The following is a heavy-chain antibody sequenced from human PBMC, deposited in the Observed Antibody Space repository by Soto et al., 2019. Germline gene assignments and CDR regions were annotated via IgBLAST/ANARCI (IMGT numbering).Heavy chain of an antibody. D-gene: IGHD5-18*01. CDR1: GFTFSSYN. CDR3: AREDSGYTYVFVY. Sequence: GGSLRLSCAASGFTFSSYNMNWVRQAPGKGLEWVSYISSSSSTIYYADSVKGRFTISRDNAKNLLYLQMNSMRDEDTAVYYCAREDSGYTYVFVYWGQGTLVTVSS. CDR2: ISSSSSTI. V-gene: IGHV3-48*02. J-gene: IGHJ4*02.